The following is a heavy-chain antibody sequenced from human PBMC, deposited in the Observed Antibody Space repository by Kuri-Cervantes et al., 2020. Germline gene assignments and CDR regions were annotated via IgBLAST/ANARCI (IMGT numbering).Heavy chain of an antibody. CDR2: IYYSGST. Sequence: SETLSLTCTVSGGSVSSGSYYWSWIRQPPGKGLEWIGYIYYSGSTDYNPSLKSRVTISVDTSKNQFSLKLSSVTAADTAVYYCARTSKPRLRGYYFDYWGQGTLVTVSS. J-gene: IGHJ4*02. V-gene: IGHV4-61*01. CDR1: GGSVSSGSYY. CDR3: ARTSKPRLRGYYFDY. D-gene: IGHD4-23*01.